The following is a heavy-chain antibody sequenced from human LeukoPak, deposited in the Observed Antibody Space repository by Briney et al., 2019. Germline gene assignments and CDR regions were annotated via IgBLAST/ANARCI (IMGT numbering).Heavy chain of an antibody. CDR3: ARVFCTSCYPLNMDV. Sequence: PSETLSLTCTVSGGSISSGSYYWSWIRQPAGKGLEWIGRIYTSGSTNYNPSLKSRVTISVDTSKNQFSLKLSSVTAADTAVYYCARVFCTSCYPLNMDVWGKGTTVTVSS. V-gene: IGHV4-61*02. J-gene: IGHJ6*03. D-gene: IGHD2-2*01. CDR1: GGSISSGSYY. CDR2: IYTSGST.